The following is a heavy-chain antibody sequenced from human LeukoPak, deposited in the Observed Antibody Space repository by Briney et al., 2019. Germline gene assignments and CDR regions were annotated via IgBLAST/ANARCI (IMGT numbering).Heavy chain of an antibody. Sequence: GGSLRLSCAASGFTFSSYSMNWVRQAPGKGLEWVSSISSSSSYIYYADSVKGRFTISRDNAKNSLYLQMNSLRAEDTAVYYCARKGGATTYGYYYYYMDVWGKGTTVTISS. CDR3: ARKGGATTYGYYYYYMDV. J-gene: IGHJ6*03. D-gene: IGHD1-26*01. CDR2: ISSSSSYI. CDR1: GFTFSSYS. V-gene: IGHV3-21*01.